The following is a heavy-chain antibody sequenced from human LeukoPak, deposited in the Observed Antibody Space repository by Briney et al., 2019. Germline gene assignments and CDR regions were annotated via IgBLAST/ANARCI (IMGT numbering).Heavy chain of an antibody. CDR3: ARRALGSDY. J-gene: IGHJ4*02. CDR1: GDSISTYY. CDR2: IYYSGNT. V-gene: IGHV4-59*08. D-gene: IGHD7-27*01. Sequence: PSETLSLTCTVSGDSISTYYWSWIRQPPGKGLEWIGYIYYSGNTNYNPSLKSRVTISVDTSKNQFSLKLSSVTAADTAVYYCARRALGSDYWGQGTLVTVSS.